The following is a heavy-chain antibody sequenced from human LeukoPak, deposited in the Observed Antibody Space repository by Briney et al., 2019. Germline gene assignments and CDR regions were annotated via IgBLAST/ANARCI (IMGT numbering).Heavy chain of an antibody. D-gene: IGHD6-6*01. V-gene: IGHV3-23*01. J-gene: IGHJ4*02. CDR3: AKDSWYSSSSGTDY. CDR2: ISGSGGST. CDR1: GFTFSSHA. Sequence: PGGSLRLSCAASGFTFSSHALSWVRQAPGRGLEWVSAISGSGGSTYYADSVKGRFTISRDNSKNTLYLQMNSLRAEDTAIYYCAKDSWYSSSSGTDYWGQGTLVTVSS.